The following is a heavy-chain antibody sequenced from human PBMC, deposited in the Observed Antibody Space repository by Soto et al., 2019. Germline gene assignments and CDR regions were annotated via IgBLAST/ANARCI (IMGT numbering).Heavy chain of an antibody. Sequence: EVQLLESGGGLVQPGGSLRLSCAASVFTFSSYGMIWVRQAPGKGLEWVSAISGSGGRTYYADSVKGRFTISRDNSKNKVYLQMNSLRAEDTAIYYCAKRERCTGPLIPDYWGQGTLVTVSS. CDR3: AKRERCTGPLIPDY. CDR2: ISGSGGRT. J-gene: IGHJ4*02. V-gene: IGHV3-23*01. CDR1: VFTFSSYG. D-gene: IGHD2-8*02.